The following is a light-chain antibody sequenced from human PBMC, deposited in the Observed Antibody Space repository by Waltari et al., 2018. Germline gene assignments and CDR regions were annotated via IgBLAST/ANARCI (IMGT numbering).Light chain of an antibody. J-gene: IGKJ2*01. CDR2: AAS. CDR3: QQSYSTPPT. CDR1: QSISTY. Sequence: DFKMTQSPSTLSASVGDRVTITCRASQSISTYLNWYQQKPGRAPKLLIFAASSLQSGVPSRFSGSGSGTDFTLTVSSLQPEDFATYDCQQSYSTPPTFGQGTKLEIK. V-gene: IGKV1-39*01.